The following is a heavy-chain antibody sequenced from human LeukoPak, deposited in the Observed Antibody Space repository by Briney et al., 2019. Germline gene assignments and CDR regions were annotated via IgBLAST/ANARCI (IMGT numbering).Heavy chain of an antibody. CDR3: ARDFVYDFWSGYFP. J-gene: IGHJ5*02. D-gene: IGHD3-3*01. CDR2: ISSSSSYI. Sequence: PGRSLRLSCAASGFTFSSYGMNWVRQAPGKGLEWVSSISSSSSYIYYADSVKGRFTISRDNAKNSLYLQMNSLRAEDTAVYYCARDFVYDFWSGYFPWGQGTLVTVSS. CDR1: GFTFSSYG. V-gene: IGHV3-21*01.